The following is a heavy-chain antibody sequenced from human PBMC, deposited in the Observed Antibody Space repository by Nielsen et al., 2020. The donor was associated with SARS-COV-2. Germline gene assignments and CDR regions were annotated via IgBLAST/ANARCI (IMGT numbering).Heavy chain of an antibody. V-gene: IGHV1-69*13. J-gene: IGHJ3*02. CDR3: ARNHVLGGGGDAFDI. CDR1: GGTFSSYA. D-gene: IGHD2-15*01. Sequence: SVKVSCKASGGTFSSYAISWVRQAPGQRLEWMGGIIPIFGTANYAQKFQGRVTITADESTSTAYMELSSLRSEDTAVYYCARNHVLGGGGDAFDIWGQGTMVTVSS. CDR2: IIPIFGTA.